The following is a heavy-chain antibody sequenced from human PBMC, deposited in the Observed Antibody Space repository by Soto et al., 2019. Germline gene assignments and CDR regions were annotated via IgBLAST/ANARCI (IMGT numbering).Heavy chain of an antibody. CDR2: ISYDGSNK. D-gene: IGHD1-26*01. Sequence: QVQLVESGGGVVQPGRSLRLSCAASGFTFSSYAMHWVRQAPGKGLEWVAVISYDGSNKYYADSVKGRFTISRDNSKNTLYLQMNSLRAEDTAVYYCARARSRVGATAPVDYWGQGTLVTVSS. V-gene: IGHV3-30-3*01. CDR1: GFTFSSYA. J-gene: IGHJ4*02. CDR3: ARARSRVGATAPVDY.